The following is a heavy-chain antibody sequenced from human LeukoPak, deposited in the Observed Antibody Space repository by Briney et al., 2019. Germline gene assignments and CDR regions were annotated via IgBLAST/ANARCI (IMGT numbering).Heavy chain of an antibody. D-gene: IGHD3-9*01. CDR3: AKGRVLRYFDWYPAFDY. V-gene: IGHV3-30*18. CDR2: ISYDGSNK. J-gene: IGHJ4*02. Sequence: GGSLRLSCAASGFTFSSYGRHWVRQAPGKGLEWVAVISYDGSNKYYADSVKGRFTISRDNSKNTLYLQMNSLRAEDTAVYYCAKGRVLRYFDWYPAFDYWGQGTLVTVSS. CDR1: GFTFSSYG.